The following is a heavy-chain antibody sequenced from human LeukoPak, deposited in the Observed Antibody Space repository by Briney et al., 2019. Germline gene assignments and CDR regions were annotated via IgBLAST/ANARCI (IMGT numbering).Heavy chain of an antibody. CDR2: IYYSGST. CDR3: ARDLSYSNYGASYYYMDV. Sequence: SETLSLTCTVSGGSISSYYWSWIRQPPGKGLEWIGYIYYSGSTNYNPSLKSRVTISVDTSKNQFSLKLSSVTAADTAVYYCARDLSYSNYGASYYYMDVWGKGTTVTVSS. J-gene: IGHJ6*03. CDR1: GGSISSYY. D-gene: IGHD4-11*01. V-gene: IGHV4-59*01.